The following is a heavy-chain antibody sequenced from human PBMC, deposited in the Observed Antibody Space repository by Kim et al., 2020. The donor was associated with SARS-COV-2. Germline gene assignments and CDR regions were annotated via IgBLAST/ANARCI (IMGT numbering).Heavy chain of an antibody. CDR1: GFTFSDYY. D-gene: IGHD6-19*01. Sequence: GGSLRLSCAASGFTFSDYYMSWIRQAPGKGLEWVSYISSSSSYTNYADSVKGRFTISRDNAKNSLYLQMNSLRAEDTAVYYCAREFSRGWPQNQLDYWGQGTLVTVSS. CDR2: ISSSSSYT. J-gene: IGHJ4*02. V-gene: IGHV3-11*06. CDR3: AREFSRGWPQNQLDY.